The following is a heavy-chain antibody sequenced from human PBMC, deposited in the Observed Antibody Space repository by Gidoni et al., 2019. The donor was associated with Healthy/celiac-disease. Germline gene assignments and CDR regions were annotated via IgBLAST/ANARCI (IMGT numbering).Heavy chain of an antibody. CDR3: ATGYYYDSSGYYRTDY. J-gene: IGHJ4*02. Sequence: EVQLVESGGGLVKPGGSLRLACAASGFTFSSYSRNGVRQAPGKGLEWVSSISSISSDIYYADSVKGRFTISRDNAKNSLYLQMNSLRAEDTAVYYCATGYYYDSSGYYRTDYWGQGTLVTVSS. D-gene: IGHD3-22*01. V-gene: IGHV3-21*01. CDR1: GFTFSSYS. CDR2: ISSISSDI.